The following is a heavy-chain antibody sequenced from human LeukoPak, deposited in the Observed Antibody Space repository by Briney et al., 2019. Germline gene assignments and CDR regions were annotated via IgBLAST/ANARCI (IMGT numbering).Heavy chain of an antibody. CDR2: IIPIFGTA. CDR1: GGTFSSYA. V-gene: IGHV1-69*13. Sequence: SVKVSCKASGGTFSSYAISWVRQAPGQGLEWMGGIIPIFGTANYAQKFQGRVTITADESTCTAYMELSSLRSEDTAVYYCASLGRWFSNAGYYGMDVWGQGTTVTVSS. CDR3: ASLGRWFSNAGYYGMDV. J-gene: IGHJ6*02. D-gene: IGHD4-11*01.